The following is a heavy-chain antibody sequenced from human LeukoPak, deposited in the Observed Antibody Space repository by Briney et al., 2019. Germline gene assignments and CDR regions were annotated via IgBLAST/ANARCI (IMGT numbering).Heavy chain of an antibody. D-gene: IGHD1-26*01. CDR3: ASSRPVGATKRTWFDP. CDR2: INPSGGST. V-gene: IGHV1-46*01. J-gene: IGHJ5*02. CDR1: GYTFTSYY. Sequence: RASVKVSCKASGYTFTSYYMHWVRQAPGQGLEWMGMINPSGGSTSYAQKFQGRVTMTRDTSTSTVYMELSSLRSEDTAVYYCASSRPVGATKRTWFDPWGQGTLVTVSS.